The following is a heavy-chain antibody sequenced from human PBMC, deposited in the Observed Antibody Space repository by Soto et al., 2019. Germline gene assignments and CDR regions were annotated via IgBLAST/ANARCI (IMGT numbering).Heavy chain of an antibody. D-gene: IGHD1-1*01. CDR1: GGSFSGYY. J-gene: IGHJ5*02. CDR2: INHSGST. V-gene: IGHV4-34*01. CDR3: ARERPRVGFDP. Sequence: PSETLSLTCAVYGGSFSGYYWTWIRQPPGTGLEWIGEINHSGSTNYNPSLKSRVTISVDTSKNQFSLTLTSVTAADTAVYYCARERPRVGFDPWGQGTLVTVSS.